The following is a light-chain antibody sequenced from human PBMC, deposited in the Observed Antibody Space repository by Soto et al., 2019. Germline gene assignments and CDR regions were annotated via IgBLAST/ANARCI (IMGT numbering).Light chain of an antibody. CDR2: DVS. CDR1: SSDVGGYNY. J-gene: IGLJ1*01. Sequence: QSALTQPASVSGSPGQSITISCTGTSSDVGGYNYVSWYQQHPGKAPKLMIYDVSNRPSGVSNRFSGSKSGNTASLTISGLQAEDEADYYCISYTSSSTLEGVFGTGTKLTVL. CDR3: ISYTSSSTLEGV. V-gene: IGLV2-14*01.